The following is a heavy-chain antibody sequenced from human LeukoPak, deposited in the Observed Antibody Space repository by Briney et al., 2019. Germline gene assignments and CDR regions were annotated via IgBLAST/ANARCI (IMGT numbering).Heavy chain of an antibody. J-gene: IGHJ4*02. CDR2: MNPNSGRT. D-gene: IGHD6-19*01. CDR1: GYTLTSYD. CDR3: LKEGYSSGWGPLDF. Sequence: ASVKVSCKASGYTLTSYDINWVRQATGQGLEWMGWMNPNSGRTGYAQNFQGRITITRNTSISTAYMELSSLRSEDTAVYYCLKEGYSSGWGPLDFWGQGTLVTVSS. V-gene: IGHV1-8*01.